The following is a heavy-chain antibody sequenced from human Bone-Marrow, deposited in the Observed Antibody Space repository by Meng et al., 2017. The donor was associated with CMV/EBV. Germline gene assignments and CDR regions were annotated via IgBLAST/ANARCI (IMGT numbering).Heavy chain of an antibody. Sequence: SETLSLTCAVYGGSFSGYYWSWIRQPPGKGLEWIGEINHSGSTNYNPSLKSRVTISVDTSKNQFSLKLSSVTAADTAVYYCARITMIVVVPYYFDYWGQGTLVTASS. CDR3: ARITMIVVVPYYFDY. CDR1: GGSFSGYY. J-gene: IGHJ4*02. D-gene: IGHD3-22*01. CDR2: INHSGST. V-gene: IGHV4-34*01.